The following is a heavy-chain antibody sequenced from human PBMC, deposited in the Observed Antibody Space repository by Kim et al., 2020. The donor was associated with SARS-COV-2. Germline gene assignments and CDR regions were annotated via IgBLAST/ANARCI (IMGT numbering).Heavy chain of an antibody. V-gene: IGHV6-1*01. CDR1: GDSVSSNSAA. CDR2: TYYRSKFYS. D-gene: IGHD6-19*01. Sequence: SQTLSLTCAISGDSVSSNSAAWNWIRQSPSRGLEWLGRTYYRSKFYSDYAVSVKSRITISPDTSKNQFSLQLNFVTPEDTAVYYCARDKRAVGAPFDYWGQGTLVTVSS. J-gene: IGHJ4*02. CDR3: ARDKRAVGAPFDY.